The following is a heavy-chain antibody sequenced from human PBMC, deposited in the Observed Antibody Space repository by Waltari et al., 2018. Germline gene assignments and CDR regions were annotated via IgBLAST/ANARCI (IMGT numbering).Heavy chain of an antibody. Sequence: QLQLQESGPGLVKPSETLSLTCTVSGGSINRRDSLWGWVRQPPTKGLEWIGTIYYVGTTYYYPSLRSRVTVALDASQNQFSLRLTSVTAADTAVYYCARLSLYYGGREVDWGQGTLVTASS. CDR3: ARLSLYYGGREVD. V-gene: IGHV4-39*01. D-gene: IGHD1-26*01. CDR1: GGSINRRDSL. J-gene: IGHJ4*02. CDR2: IYYVGTT.